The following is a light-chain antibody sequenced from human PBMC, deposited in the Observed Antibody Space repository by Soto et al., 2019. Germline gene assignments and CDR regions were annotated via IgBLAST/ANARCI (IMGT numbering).Light chain of an antibody. CDR3: QQSYSTPYT. J-gene: IGKJ2*01. CDR2: AAS. CDR1: QSISSF. V-gene: IGKV1-39*01. Sequence: DIQMTQSPYSLSASVGDRVTITCRASQSISSFLNWYQQKPRNAPELLIYAASSLQSGVPSRFTGRGSGTDFTLTISSLQPEDFATYYCQQSYSTPYTFGQGTKLEIK.